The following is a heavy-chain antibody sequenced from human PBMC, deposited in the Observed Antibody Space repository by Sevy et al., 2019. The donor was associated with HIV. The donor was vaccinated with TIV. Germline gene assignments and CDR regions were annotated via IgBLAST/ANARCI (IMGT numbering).Heavy chain of an antibody. J-gene: IGHJ3*02. V-gene: IGHV4-61*01. Sequence: SETLSLTCTVSGGSVSSGSYYWSWIRQPPGKGLEWIGYIYYSGSTNYNPSLKSRVTISVDTSKNQFSLKLSSVTAADTAVYYCARDQGVYYYGSGRFGRAFDIWGQGTMVTVSS. CDR3: ARDQGVYYYGSGRFGRAFDI. CDR1: GGSVSSGSYY. D-gene: IGHD3-10*01. CDR2: IYYSGST.